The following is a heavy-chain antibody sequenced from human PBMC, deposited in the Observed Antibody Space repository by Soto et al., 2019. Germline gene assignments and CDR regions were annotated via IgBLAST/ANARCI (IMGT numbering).Heavy chain of an antibody. Sequence: QAQLVQSGAEVKESGASVKVSCKASGYTFTGYYIHWVRQAPGQGLEWVGEISPKSGGTRYAQKFQGRVTMTKDTSISTVYMELTNLSPDDTAVYYCGRGRSGELVVFYWGQGTLVTVHS. CDR3: GRGRSGELVVFY. CDR2: ISPKSGGT. D-gene: IGHD1-7*01. V-gene: IGHV1-2*02. CDR1: GYTFTGYY. J-gene: IGHJ4*02.